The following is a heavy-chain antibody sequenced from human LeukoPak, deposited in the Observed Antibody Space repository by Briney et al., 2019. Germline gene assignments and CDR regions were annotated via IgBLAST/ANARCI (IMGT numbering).Heavy chain of an antibody. CDR2: INPNSGGT. CDR1: GYTFTVYY. J-gene: IGHJ3*02. CDR3: AQDYVTVTKFFPDAFDI. D-gene: IGHD4-17*01. V-gene: IGHV1-2*02. Sequence: GASVTVSCKSSGYTFTVYYMHWVRQAPGQGLEWMGWINPNSGGTNYAQKFQGRVTMTRDTSISTAYMELSRLRSDDTAVYYCAQDYVTVTKFFPDAFDIWGQGTMVTVSS.